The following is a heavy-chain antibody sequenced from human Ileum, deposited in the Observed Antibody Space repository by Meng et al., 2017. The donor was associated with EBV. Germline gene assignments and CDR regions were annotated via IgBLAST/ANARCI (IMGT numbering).Heavy chain of an antibody. CDR2: IHHSGST. J-gene: IGHJ4*02. Sequence: VQPSQCGCGLLKPSETMSLLCGGYGGSFMGYCWSWIRHPPGKGLEWIGEIHHSGSTNYNPSLKSRVTMSVDTSKNQFSLNLNSVTAVDTAVYYCARNVPGTSAYYDWGQGTLVTVSS. CDR1: GGSFMGYC. V-gene: IGHV4-34*01. CDR3: ARNVPGTSAYYD. D-gene: IGHD3-22*01.